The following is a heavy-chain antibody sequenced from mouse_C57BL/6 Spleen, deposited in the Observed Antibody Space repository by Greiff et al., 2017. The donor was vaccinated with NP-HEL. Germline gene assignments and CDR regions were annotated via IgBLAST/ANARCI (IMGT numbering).Heavy chain of an antibody. CDR3: ARGGDSGFAY. V-gene: IGHV1-61*01. D-gene: IGHD3-1*01. Sequence: VQLQQSGAELVRPGSSVKLSCKASGYTFTSYWMDWVKQRPGQGLEWIGNIYPSDSETHYNQKFKDKATLTVDKSSSTAYMQLSGLTSEDSAVYYCARGGDSGFAYWGQGTLVTVSA. CDR1: GYTFTSYW. J-gene: IGHJ3*01. CDR2: IYPSDSET.